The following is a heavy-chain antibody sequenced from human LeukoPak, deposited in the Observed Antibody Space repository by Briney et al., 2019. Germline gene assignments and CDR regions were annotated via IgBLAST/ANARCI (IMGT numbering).Heavy chain of an antibody. J-gene: IGHJ4*02. CDR1: GYSISSSYY. Sequence: SETLSLTCAVSGYSISSSYYWGWIRQPPGKGLEWIGSIYHSGSTYYNPSLKSRVTISVDTSKNQFSLKLSSVTAADTAVYYCARDPLGTAMVTIDYWGQGTLVTVSS. CDR2: IYHSGST. D-gene: IGHD5-18*01. V-gene: IGHV4-38-2*02. CDR3: ARDPLGTAMVTIDY.